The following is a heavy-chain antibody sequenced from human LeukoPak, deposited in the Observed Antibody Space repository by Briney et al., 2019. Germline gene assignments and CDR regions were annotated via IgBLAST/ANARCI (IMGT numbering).Heavy chain of an antibody. J-gene: IGHJ4*02. CDR2: ISGSGGST. D-gene: IGHD2-8*01. Sequence: GGSLRLSCAASGFTFSSYAMSWVRQAPGKGLEWVSAISGSGGSTYYADSVKGRFTISRDNSKNTLYLQMNSLRAEDTAVYYCARAGHCTNGICYTPDFDYWGQGTLVTVSS. CDR1: GFTFSSYA. V-gene: IGHV3-23*01. CDR3: ARAGHCTNGICYTPDFDY.